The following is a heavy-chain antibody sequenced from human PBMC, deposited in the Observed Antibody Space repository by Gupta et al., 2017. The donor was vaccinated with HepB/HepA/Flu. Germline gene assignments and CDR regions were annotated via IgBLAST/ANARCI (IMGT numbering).Heavy chain of an antibody. V-gene: IGHV3-48*02. CDR3: ARDRDITTSHADY. CDR2: TSDSGSSRV. Sequence: EVQLVESGGGLVQPGGSLSLSCSASGFTLSTYSMNWVRQAPGKGLEWVSYTSDSGSSRVYYADSVKGRFTVSRDNAKNSLYLQMSSLRDEDTAVYYCARDRDITTSHADYWGQGTLVTVSS. CDR1: GFTLSTYS. J-gene: IGHJ4*02. D-gene: IGHD3-22*01.